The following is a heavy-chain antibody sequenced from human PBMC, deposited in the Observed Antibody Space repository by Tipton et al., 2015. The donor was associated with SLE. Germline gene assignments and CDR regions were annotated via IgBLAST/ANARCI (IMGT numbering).Heavy chain of an antibody. CDR2: INHSGST. CDR3: AREGSGDY. CDR1: GGSISSSSYY. J-gene: IGHJ4*02. D-gene: IGHD6-19*01. Sequence: TLSLTCTVSGGSISSSSYYWGWIRQPPGKGLEWIGEINHSGSTNYNPSLKSRVTISVDTSKNQFSLKLSSVTAADTAVYYCAREGSGDYWGQGTLVTVSS. V-gene: IGHV4-39*07.